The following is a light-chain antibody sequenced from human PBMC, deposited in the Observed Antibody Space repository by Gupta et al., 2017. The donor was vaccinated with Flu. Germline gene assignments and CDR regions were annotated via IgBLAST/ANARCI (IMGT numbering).Light chain of an antibody. CDR3: TSYTSSYTYV. Sequence: QSPLTHPPSVSVSPGQSVTISCTGTSGDIGTYNHVSWYQQPPGTAPKLMIYEVSSRPSGVPDRFSASKSGNTASLTISGLQGEDEADYYCTSYTSSYTYVFGTGTKVTVL. CDR1: SGDIGTYNH. CDR2: EVS. V-gene: IGLV2-18*02. J-gene: IGLJ1*01.